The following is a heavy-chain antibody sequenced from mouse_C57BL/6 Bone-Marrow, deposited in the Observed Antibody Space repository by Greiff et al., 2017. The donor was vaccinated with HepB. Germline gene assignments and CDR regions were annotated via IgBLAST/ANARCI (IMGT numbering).Heavy chain of an antibody. Sequence: QVQLQQSGAELVRPGASVTLSCKASGYTFTDYEMHWVKQTPVHGLEWIGAIDPETGGTAYNQKFKGKAILTADKSSSTAYMELRSLTSEDSAVYYGTRRYYYGSSYPFAYWGQGTLVTVSA. V-gene: IGHV1-15*01. J-gene: IGHJ3*01. D-gene: IGHD1-1*01. CDR3: TRRYYYGSSYPFAY. CDR2: IDPETGGT. CDR1: GYTFTDYE.